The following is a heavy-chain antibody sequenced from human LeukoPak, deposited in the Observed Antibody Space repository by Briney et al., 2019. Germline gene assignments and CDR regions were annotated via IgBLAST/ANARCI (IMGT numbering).Heavy chain of an antibody. J-gene: IGHJ5*02. CDR2: IYCSGST. V-gene: IGHV4-39*07. Sequence: PSETLSLTCTVSGGSISSSSYYWGWIRQPPGKGLEWIGSIYCSGSTYYNPSLKSRVTISVDTSKNQSSLKLSSVTAADTAVYYCARETFCSSTSCSPGWFDPWGQGTLVTVSS. D-gene: IGHD2-2*01. CDR1: GGSISSSSYY. CDR3: ARETFCSSTSCSPGWFDP.